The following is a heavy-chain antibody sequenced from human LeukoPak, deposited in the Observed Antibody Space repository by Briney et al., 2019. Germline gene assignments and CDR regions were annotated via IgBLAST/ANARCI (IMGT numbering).Heavy chain of an antibody. Sequence: GGSLRLSCAASGFTFSTYWMKWVRQAPGKGLEWVASIKEDGSDKYYVDSVKGRFSISRDNAKNSLYLQMNSLKTEDTAVYYCTTDHYYGSGSSTRFDYWGQGTLVTVSS. J-gene: IGHJ4*02. V-gene: IGHV3-7*03. D-gene: IGHD3-10*01. CDR2: IKEDGSDK. CDR1: GFTFSTYW. CDR3: TTDHYYGSGSSTRFDY.